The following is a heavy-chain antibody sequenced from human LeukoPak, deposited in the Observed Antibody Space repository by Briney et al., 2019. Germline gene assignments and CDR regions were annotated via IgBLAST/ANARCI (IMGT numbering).Heavy chain of an antibody. CDR1: GFTFSNYW. Sequence: GGSLRLSCAASGFTFSNYWMTWVRQAPGKGLEWVANIKPDGSAQYYADSVRGRFTISRDNAKNSLYLQMNSLRAEDTAVYYCARDITAAGYFDYWGQGTLVTVSS. CDR3: ARDITAAGYFDY. D-gene: IGHD6-13*01. V-gene: IGHV3-7*01. CDR2: IKPDGSAQ. J-gene: IGHJ4*02.